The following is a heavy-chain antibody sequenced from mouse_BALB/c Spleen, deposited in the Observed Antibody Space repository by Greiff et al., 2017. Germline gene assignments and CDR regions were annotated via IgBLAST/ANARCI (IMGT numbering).Heavy chain of an antibody. CDR3: ARAYGSRGDAMDY. Sequence: EVQGVESGGGLVKPGGSLKLSCAASGFTFSSYAMSWVRQSPEKRLEWVAEISSGGSYTYYPDTVTGRFTISRDNAKNTLYLEMSSLRSEDTAMYYCARAYGSRGDAMDYWGQGTSVTVSS. V-gene: IGHV5-9-4*01. CDR2: ISSGGSYT. CDR1: GFTFSSYA. J-gene: IGHJ4*01. D-gene: IGHD1-1*01.